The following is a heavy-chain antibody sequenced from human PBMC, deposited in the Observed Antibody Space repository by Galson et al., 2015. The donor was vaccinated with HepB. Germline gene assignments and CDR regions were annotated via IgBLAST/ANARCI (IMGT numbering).Heavy chain of an antibody. D-gene: IGHD6-19*01. CDR1: GFTFSSYG. J-gene: IGHJ4*02. CDR2: ISYDGSNK. CDR3: AKDRSPHSSGWYYFDY. V-gene: IGHV3-30*18. Sequence: SLRLSCAASGFTFSSYGMHWVRQAPGKGLEWVAVISYDGSNKYYADSVKGRFTISRDNSKNTLYLQMNSLRAEDTAVYYCAKDRSPHSSGWYYFDYWGQGTLVTVSS.